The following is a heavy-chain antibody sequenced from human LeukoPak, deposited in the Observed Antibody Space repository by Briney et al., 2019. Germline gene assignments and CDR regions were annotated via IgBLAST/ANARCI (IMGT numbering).Heavy chain of an antibody. J-gene: IGHJ4*02. V-gene: IGHV1-69*04. D-gene: IGHD5-18*01. CDR3: ARVDTAIAFDY. Sequence: SVKVSCKASGGTFSSYAISWVRQAPGQGLEWMGRIIPILGIANYAQKFQGRVTITADKSTSTAYMELSSLRSEDTAVYYCARVDTAIAFDYWGQGTLVTVSS. CDR1: GGTFSSYA. CDR2: IIPILGIA.